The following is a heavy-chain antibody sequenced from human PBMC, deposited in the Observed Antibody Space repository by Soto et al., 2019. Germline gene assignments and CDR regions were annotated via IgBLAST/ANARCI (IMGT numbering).Heavy chain of an antibody. V-gene: IGHV5-51*01. D-gene: IGHD2-8*02. CDR1: GYSFAIYW. CDR3: ARRHDTGGYVDY. J-gene: IGHJ4*02. Sequence: PGESLKISCKGSGYSFAIYWIGWGRQMPGKGLEWMGIIYPDDSDTRYSPSFQGQVTISADKSINTAYLQWSSLKASDTAMYYCARRHDTGGYVDYWGQGTLVTVSS. CDR2: IYPDDSDT.